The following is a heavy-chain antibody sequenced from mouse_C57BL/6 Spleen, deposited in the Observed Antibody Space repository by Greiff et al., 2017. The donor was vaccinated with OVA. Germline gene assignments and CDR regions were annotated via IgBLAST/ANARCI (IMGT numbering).Heavy chain of an antibody. V-gene: IGHV1-26*01. Sequence: VQLQQSGPELVKPGASVKISCKASGYTFTDYYMNWVKQSHGKSLEWIGDINPNNGGTSYNQKFKGKATLTVDKSSSTAYMELRSLTSEDSAGYYCARTGTRYYYDYWGQGTTLTVSS. CDR2: INPNNGGT. D-gene: IGHD4-1*01. CDR3: ARTGTRYYYDY. J-gene: IGHJ2*01. CDR1: GYTFTDYY.